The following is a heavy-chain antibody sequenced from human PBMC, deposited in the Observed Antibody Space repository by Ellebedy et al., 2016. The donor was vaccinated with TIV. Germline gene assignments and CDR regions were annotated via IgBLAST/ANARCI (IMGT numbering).Heavy chain of an antibody. CDR3: ARNEMIWIFDP. CDR1: GFTLTFYS. J-gene: IGHJ5*02. D-gene: IGHD3-22*01. Sequence: PGGSLRLSCAASGFTLTFYSVNWVRQAPGKGLEWISYNSKSDTTYYADSVRGRFTIPRDNAKRSLSLQLNSLKFEDTAVYYCARNEMIWIFDPWGQGTLVTVSS. CDR2: NSKSDTT. V-gene: IGHV3-48*01.